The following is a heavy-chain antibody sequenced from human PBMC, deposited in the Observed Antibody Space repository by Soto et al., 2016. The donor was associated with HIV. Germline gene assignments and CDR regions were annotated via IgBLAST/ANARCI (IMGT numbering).Heavy chain of an antibody. CDR3: AKATDSSGYYYPLLTY. V-gene: IGHV3-23*01. CDR2: ISGSGGST. J-gene: IGHJ4*02. Sequence: EVQLLESGGGLVQPGGSLRLSCAASGFTFSSYAMSWVRQAPGKGLEWVSAISGSGGSTYYADSVKGRFTISRDNSKNTLYLQMNSLRAEDTAVYYCAKATDSSGYYYPLLTYWGQGTPGHRLL. CDR1: GFTFSSYA. D-gene: IGHD3-22*01.